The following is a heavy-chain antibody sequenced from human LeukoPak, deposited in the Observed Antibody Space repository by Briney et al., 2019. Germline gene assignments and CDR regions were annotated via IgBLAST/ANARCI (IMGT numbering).Heavy chain of an antibody. CDR3: ARDFEDIVGATLQVRPPQFDY. J-gene: IGHJ4*02. Sequence: PGGSLRLSCAASGFTFSTYGMSWVRQAPGKGLEWVSSIRDSGGNTYYADSVKGRFTISRDNSKNTLYLQMGSLRAEDMAVYYCARDFEDIVGATLQVRPPQFDYWGQGTLVTVSS. V-gene: IGHV3-23*01. CDR1: GFTFSTYG. CDR2: IRDSGGNT. D-gene: IGHD1-26*01.